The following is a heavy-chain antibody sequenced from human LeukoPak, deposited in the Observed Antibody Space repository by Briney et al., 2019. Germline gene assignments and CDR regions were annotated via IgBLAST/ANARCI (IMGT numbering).Heavy chain of an antibody. CDR2: ISSSSSYI. CDR1: RFTFSSYS. CDR3: ARDCSGGSCYYSMAFDY. D-gene: IGHD2-15*01. J-gene: IGHJ4*02. V-gene: IGHV3-21*01. Sequence: GGSLRLSCAASRFTFSSYSMNWVRQAPGKGLEWVSSISSSSSYIYYADSVKGRFTISRDNAKNSLYLQMNSLRAEDTAVYYCARDCSGGSCYYSMAFDYWGQGTLVTVSS.